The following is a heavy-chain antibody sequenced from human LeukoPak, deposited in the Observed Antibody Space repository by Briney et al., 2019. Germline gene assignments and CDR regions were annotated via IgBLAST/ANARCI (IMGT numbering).Heavy chain of an antibody. CDR1: GYTFTGYY. D-gene: IGHD2-15*01. V-gene: IGHV1-2*06. CDR2: INPNSGGT. J-gene: IGHJ4*02. Sequence: ASVKVSCKASGYTFTGYYMHWVRQAPGQGLEWMGRINPNSGGTNYAQKFQGRVTMTRDTSISTAYMELSRLRSDDTAVYYCARSPRYCSGGSCYSWLIDYWGQGTLVTVSS. CDR3: ARSPRYCSGGSCYSWLIDY.